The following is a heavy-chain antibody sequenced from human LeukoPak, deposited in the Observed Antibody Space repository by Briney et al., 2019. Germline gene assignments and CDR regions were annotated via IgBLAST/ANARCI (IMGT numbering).Heavy chain of an antibody. CDR3: ARVADYSPHWFDP. J-gene: IGHJ5*02. Sequence: GASVKVSCKASGYTFTSYCIHWVRQAPGQGLEWMGIINPRDGSTTYTQKFQARVTVTSDTSTSTVYMELSSLRSEDTAVYYCARVADYSPHWFDPWGQGTLVTVSS. CDR1: GYTFTSYC. V-gene: IGHV1-46*01. D-gene: IGHD4-11*01. CDR2: INPRDGST.